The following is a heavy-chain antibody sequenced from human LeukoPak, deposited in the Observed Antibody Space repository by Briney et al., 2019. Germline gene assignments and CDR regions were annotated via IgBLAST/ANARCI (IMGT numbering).Heavy chain of an antibody. V-gene: IGHV3-23*01. CDR3: ARDNGGSLDY. CDR2: INWNGGST. J-gene: IGHJ4*02. CDR1: GFTFSSYS. D-gene: IGHD2-15*01. Sequence: GGSLRLSCAASGFTFSSYSMSWVRQAPGKGLEWVSGINWNGGSTGYADSVKGRFTISRDNSKNTLYLQMNSLRAEDTAVYYCARDNGGSLDYWGQGTLVTVSS.